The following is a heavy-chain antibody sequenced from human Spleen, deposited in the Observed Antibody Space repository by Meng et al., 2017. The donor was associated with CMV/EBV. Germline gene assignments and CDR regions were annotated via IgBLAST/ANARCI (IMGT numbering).Heavy chain of an antibody. D-gene: IGHD6-25*01. CDR2: IYYSGTT. CDR1: NVSSTGGGFY. J-gene: IGHJ4*02. CDR3: ARDSGYYPDY. V-gene: IGHV4-31*11. Sequence: LTCAVSNVSSTGGGFYWSWIRQRPGKGLEWIGYIYYSGTTYLNPSLKSRLTMSVDTSKNQFSLSLTSVTDADTAIYYCARDSGYYPDYWGQGTLVTVSS.